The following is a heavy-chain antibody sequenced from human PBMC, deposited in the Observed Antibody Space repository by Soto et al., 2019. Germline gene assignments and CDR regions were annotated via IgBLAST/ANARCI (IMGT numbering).Heavy chain of an antibody. CDR2: IYYSGST. D-gene: IGHD5-12*01. CDR1: GGSISSYY. CDR3: ARLSGYDSPYYYGMDV. J-gene: IGHJ6*02. Sequence: ASETLSLTCTVSGGSISSYYWSWIRQPPGKGLEWIGYIYYSGSTNYNPSLKSRVTISVDTSKNQFSLKLSSVTAADTAVYYCARLSGYDSPYYYGMDVWGQGTTVTVSS. V-gene: IGHV4-59*01.